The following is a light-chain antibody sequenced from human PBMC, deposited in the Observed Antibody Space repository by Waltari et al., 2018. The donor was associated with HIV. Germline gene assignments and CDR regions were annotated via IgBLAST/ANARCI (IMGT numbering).Light chain of an antibody. CDR2: GDT. Sequence: QSALTQPASVSGSPGQSITISCIGTSSDVGGYSLFPWYQHHPGKAPQPLIFGDTERPPGGSNRFSASKSGTTASLTISGLLAEDAADYYCCSYGGFTTYVFGSGTKVTVL. CDR3: CSYGGFTTYV. J-gene: IGLJ1*01. CDR1: SSDVGGYSL. V-gene: IGLV2-23*01.